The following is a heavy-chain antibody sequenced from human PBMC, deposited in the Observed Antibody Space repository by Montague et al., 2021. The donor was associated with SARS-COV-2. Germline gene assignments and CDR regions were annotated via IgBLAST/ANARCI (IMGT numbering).Heavy chain of an antibody. D-gene: IGHD3-10*01. CDR2: VEQDGSES. CDR1: GFSFSSRG. V-gene: IGHV3-7*01. J-gene: IGHJ4*02. Sequence: SLRLSCAASGFSFSSRGMSWVRQVPGKGLEWVATVEQDGSESHHVDSVKGRFTISRDNAKSSAYLQMSSLRVEDTAVYFCARDHYGSEDYWGQGILVTVSS. CDR3: ARDHYGSEDY.